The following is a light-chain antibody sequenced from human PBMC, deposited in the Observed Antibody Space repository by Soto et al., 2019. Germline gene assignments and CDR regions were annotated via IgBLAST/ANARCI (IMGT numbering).Light chain of an antibody. CDR3: QQSYNTPLT. CDR2: DAS. CDR1: QTIGTY. J-gene: IGKJ1*01. V-gene: IGKV1-39*01. Sequence: IEVTQSPSSLAASLGDRVTITCRVSQTIGTYVNWYRQKSGAAPELLIYDASTLQSGVPSRFRGGASGTDFTLTISSLQLDDFATYYCQQSYNTPLTFGQGTKVEIK.